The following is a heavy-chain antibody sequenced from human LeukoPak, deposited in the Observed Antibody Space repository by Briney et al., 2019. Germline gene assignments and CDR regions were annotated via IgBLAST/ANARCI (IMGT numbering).Heavy chain of an antibody. CDR3: ARWYYYGSGRRQFDY. D-gene: IGHD3-10*01. J-gene: IGHJ4*02. CDR1: GGSINTYY. CDR2: IYYSGST. Sequence: SETLSLTCTVSGGSINTYYWSWIRQPPGKGLEWIGYIYYSGSTNYNPSLKSRVTISVDTSKNQFSLKLNSMTAADTAVYYCARWYYYGSGRRQFDYWGQGTLVTVSS. V-gene: IGHV4-59*08.